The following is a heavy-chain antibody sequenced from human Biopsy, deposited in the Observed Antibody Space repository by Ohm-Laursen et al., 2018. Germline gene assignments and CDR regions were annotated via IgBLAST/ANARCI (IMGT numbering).Heavy chain of an antibody. V-gene: IGHV4-59*12. J-gene: IGHJ4*02. CDR3: ARWEVGYSANDLRFDY. CDR1: GGSIRSDY. D-gene: IGHD5-12*01. Sequence: SETLSLTCTVSGGSIRSDYWSWIRQSPRKGLEWIGHISGRGATNYNPSLRGRVTISVDTSKNQFSLKLTSVTAADTAVYYCARWEVGYSANDLRFDYWGQGTLVTVSS. CDR2: ISGRGAT.